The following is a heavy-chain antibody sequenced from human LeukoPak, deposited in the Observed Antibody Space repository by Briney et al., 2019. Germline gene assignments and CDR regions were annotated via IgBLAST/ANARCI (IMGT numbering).Heavy chain of an antibody. D-gene: IGHD2-2*01. CDR3: AKEGDYCSSSGCHKRGIDY. Sequence: GPSLRLSCPASGFTFSLYAMRWVRQAPGKGLEWVAVIWYDGSHDTYTDSVKGRFTVSRDNFKNVLHLQMNSLRVEATAVYYCAKEGDYCSSSGCHKRGIDYWGQGTLVTVSS. V-gene: IGHV3-33*06. CDR2: IWYDGSHD. J-gene: IGHJ4*02. CDR1: GFTFSLYA.